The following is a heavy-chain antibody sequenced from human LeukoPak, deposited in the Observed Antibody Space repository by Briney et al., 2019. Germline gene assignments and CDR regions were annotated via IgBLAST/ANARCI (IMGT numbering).Heavy chain of an antibody. CDR1: GYSLSSGYY. CDR2: IYHSGST. Sequence: SETLSLTCTVSGYSLSSGYYWGWIRQPPGKGLEWIGSIYHSGSTYYNPSLKSRVTISVDTSKNQFSLKLSSVTAADTAVYYCARVVVAATDWFDPWGQGTLVTVSS. CDR3: ARVVVAATDWFDP. J-gene: IGHJ5*02. D-gene: IGHD2-15*01. V-gene: IGHV4-38-2*02.